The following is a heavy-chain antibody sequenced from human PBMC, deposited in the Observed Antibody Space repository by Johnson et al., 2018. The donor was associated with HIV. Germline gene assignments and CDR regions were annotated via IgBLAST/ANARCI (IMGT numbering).Heavy chain of an antibody. CDR3: ARDGESQQLPLGDAFDI. Sequence: VQVVESGGGLVQSGGSLRLSCGVSGFAVSSNYMSWVRQAPGKGLEWVSIIYSGGSTYYAESVKGRFTISRDNSKNTLYLQMNNLSVEDTAVYYCARDGESQQLPLGDAFDIWGQGTMVTVSS. CDR1: GFAVSSNY. V-gene: IGHV3-66*01. J-gene: IGHJ3*02. D-gene: IGHD6-13*01. CDR2: IYSGGST.